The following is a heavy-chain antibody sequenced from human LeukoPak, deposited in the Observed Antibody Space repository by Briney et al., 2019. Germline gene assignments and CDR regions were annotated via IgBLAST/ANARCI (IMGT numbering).Heavy chain of an antibody. CDR3: AKAELGVDTFFDY. CDR1: GFTFDDYG. J-gene: IGHJ4*02. V-gene: IGHV3-23*01. Sequence: PGGSLRLSCAASGFTFDDYGMSWVRQAPGRGLEWVATLSGSGAGTYYSDSVQGRFTISRDNSKRTLFLQMNSLRAEDTAFYYCAKAELGVDTFFDYWGQGTLVTVSS. CDR2: LSGSGAGT. D-gene: IGHD3-3*01.